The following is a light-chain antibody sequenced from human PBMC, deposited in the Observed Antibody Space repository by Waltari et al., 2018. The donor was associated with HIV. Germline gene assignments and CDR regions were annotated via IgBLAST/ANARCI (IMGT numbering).Light chain of an antibody. CDR2: DVN. Sequence: QSALTQPRSVSGSPGQSVTISCTGSASDVGGYHYVSWYQQHPGKAPKLLIYDVNKRPSGVPDRFSGSKSGNTASLTISGLQTEDEADYYCCSYAGSSYVFGTETKVTV. J-gene: IGLJ1*01. CDR3: CSYAGSSYV. CDR1: ASDVGGYHY. V-gene: IGLV2-11*01.